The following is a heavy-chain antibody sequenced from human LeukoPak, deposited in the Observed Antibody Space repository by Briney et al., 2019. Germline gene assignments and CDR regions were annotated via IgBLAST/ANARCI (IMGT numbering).Heavy chain of an antibody. D-gene: IGHD6-6*01. Sequence: GGSLRLSCAASGFTFDDYAMHWVRQAPGKGLERVSGISWNSGRIGYADSVKGRFTISRDSAKNSLYLLMNSLRAEDTALYYCAKDISYSSSSGVFDYWGQGTLVTVSS. V-gene: IGHV3-9*01. CDR1: GFTFDDYA. J-gene: IGHJ4*02. CDR3: AKDISYSSSSGVFDY. CDR2: ISWNSGRI.